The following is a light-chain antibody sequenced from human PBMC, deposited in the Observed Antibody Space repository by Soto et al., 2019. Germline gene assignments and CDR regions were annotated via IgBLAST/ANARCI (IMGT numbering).Light chain of an antibody. J-gene: IGKJ1*01. CDR1: QSVSNNY. Sequence: EIVLTQSPGTLSLSPGERATLSCRASQSVSNNYSSWYHQKPDRAPRLVIYGASSRATGIPERFSGSWSGADSTLTISRLESEYLAVYYCQHYSSSPWTFGRGTRVEIK. V-gene: IGKV3-20*01. CDR2: GAS. CDR3: QHYSSSPWT.